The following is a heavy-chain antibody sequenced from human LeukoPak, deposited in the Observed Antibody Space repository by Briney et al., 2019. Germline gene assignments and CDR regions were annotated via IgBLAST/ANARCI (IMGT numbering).Heavy chain of an antibody. CDR1: GFTFSSYA. CDR3: AKTPTTGSPSYYYYMDV. Sequence: GGSLRLSCAASGFTFSSYAMSWVRQAPGKGLEWVSAISGSGGSTYYADSVKGRFTISRDNSKNTLYLQMNSLRAEDTAVYYCAKTPTTGSPSYYYYMDVWGKGTTVTVSS. V-gene: IGHV3-23*01. J-gene: IGHJ6*03. D-gene: IGHD4-11*01. CDR2: ISGSGGST.